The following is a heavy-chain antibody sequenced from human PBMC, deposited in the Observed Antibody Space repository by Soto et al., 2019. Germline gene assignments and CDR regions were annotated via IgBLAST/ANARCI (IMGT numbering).Heavy chain of an antibody. CDR3: ASTPPDDAYYYYYMDV. CDR2: IKQDGSEK. Sequence: GGSLRLSCAASGFTFSSYWMSWVRQAPGKGLEWVANIKQDGSEKYYVDSVKGRFTISRDNAKNSLYLQMNSLRAEDTAVYYCASTPPDDAYYYYYMDVWGKGTTVTVSS. CDR1: GFTFSSYW. J-gene: IGHJ6*03. V-gene: IGHV3-7*01. D-gene: IGHD2-15*01.